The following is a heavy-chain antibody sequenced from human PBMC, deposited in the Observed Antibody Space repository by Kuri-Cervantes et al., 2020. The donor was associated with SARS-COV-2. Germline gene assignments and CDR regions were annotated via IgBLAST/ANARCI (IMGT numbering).Heavy chain of an antibody. CDR2: IIPIFGTA. CDR1: GGTFSSYA. D-gene: IGHD4-23*01. J-gene: IGHJ4*02. CDR3: ARDVGYGVTSELDITYFDY. V-gene: IGHV1-69*13. Sequence: SVKVSCKASGGTFSSYAISWVRQAPGQGLEWMGGIIPIFGTANYAQKFQGRVTITADESTSTAYMELSSLRFEDTAVYFCARDVGYGVTSELDITYFDYWGQGTLVTVSS.